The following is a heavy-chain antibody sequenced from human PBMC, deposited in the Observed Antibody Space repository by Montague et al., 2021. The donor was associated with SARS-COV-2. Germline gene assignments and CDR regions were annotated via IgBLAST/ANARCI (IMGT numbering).Heavy chain of an antibody. CDR1: GRSMTTSSFY. Sequence: SETLSLTCDVSGRSMTTSSFYWVWIHQPPGRSLEWIGYVLYSGTTYYNPSLKSRVTISADTSKNGFFLKMTSVTAADTAVYYCAIQAVDYGDFGGIYYYNGVDVWGQGTTVTVSS. V-gene: IGHV4-39*01. J-gene: IGHJ6*02. D-gene: IGHD4-17*01. CDR2: VLYSGTT. CDR3: AIQAVDYGDFGGIYYYNGVDV.